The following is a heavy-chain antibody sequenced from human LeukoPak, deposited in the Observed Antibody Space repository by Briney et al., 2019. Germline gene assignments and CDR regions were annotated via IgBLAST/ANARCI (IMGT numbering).Heavy chain of an antibody. J-gene: IGHJ4*02. D-gene: IGHD6-13*01. CDR3: AGDLGLLAAAGIDY. CDR1: GFTFSSNY. CDR2: IYSGGST. Sequence: GGSLRLSCAASGFTFSSNYMSWVRQAPGKGLEGGSVIYSGGSTYYSDSVTGRFTISRDNAKNSLYLQMNSLRAEDTAVYYCAGDLGLLAAAGIDYWGQGTLVTVSS. V-gene: IGHV3-53*01.